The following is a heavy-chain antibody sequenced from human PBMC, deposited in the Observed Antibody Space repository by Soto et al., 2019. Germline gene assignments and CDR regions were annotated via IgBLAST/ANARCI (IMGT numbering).Heavy chain of an antibody. Sequence: GGSLRLSCAASGFTFSSYWMSWVRQAPGKGLEWVANIKQDGSEKYYVDSVKGRFTISRDNAKNSLYLQMNSLRAEDTAVYYCARDGCDILTLGGAFDIWGQGTMVTVSS. CDR1: GFTFSSYW. CDR3: ARDGCDILTLGGAFDI. D-gene: IGHD3-9*01. J-gene: IGHJ3*02. CDR2: IKQDGSEK. V-gene: IGHV3-7*03.